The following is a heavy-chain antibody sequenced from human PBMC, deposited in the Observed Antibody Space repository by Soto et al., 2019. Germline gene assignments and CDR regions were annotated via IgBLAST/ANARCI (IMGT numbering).Heavy chain of an antibody. D-gene: IGHD6-6*01. CDR3: ARDFPGIEARPQGDWFDP. CDR2: IIPIFGTA. CDR1: GGTFSSYA. J-gene: IGHJ5*02. Sequence: SVEVSCKASGGTFSSYAISWVRQAPGQGLEWMGGIIPIFGTANYAQKFQGRVTITADESTSTAYMELSSLRSEDTAVYYCARDFPGIEARPQGDWFDPWGQGTLVTVSS. V-gene: IGHV1-69*13.